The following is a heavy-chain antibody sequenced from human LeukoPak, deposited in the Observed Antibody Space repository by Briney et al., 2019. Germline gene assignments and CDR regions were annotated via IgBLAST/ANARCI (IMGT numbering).Heavy chain of an antibody. D-gene: IGHD3-10*01. CDR3: ARLRGFGADYYYYYMDV. CDR2: IHHSGRT. J-gene: IGHJ6*03. V-gene: IGHV4-4*02. Sequence: KPSGTLSLTCAVSGGSISSSNWWNWVRQPPGKGLEWIGEIHHSGRTNYNPPLKSRVTISVDKSKNQFSLKLSSVTAADTAVYYCARLRGFGADYYYYYMDVWGKGTTVTVSS. CDR1: GGSISSSNW.